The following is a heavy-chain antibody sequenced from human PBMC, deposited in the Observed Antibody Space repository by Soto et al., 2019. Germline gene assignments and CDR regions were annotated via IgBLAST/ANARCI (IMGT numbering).Heavy chain of an antibody. J-gene: IGHJ6*02. V-gene: IGHV1-69*06. Sequence: SVKVSCKASGGTFSSYAISWLRQAPGQGLEWMEGIIPIFGAANYGQKFQGRVTITADKSTSTAYMELSRLRSEDTAVYYCARRIVSSGYYYYYYGMEVSGQGTTVTVSS. D-gene: IGHD3-22*01. CDR2: IIPIFGAA. CDR1: GGTFSSYA. CDR3: ARRIVSSGYYYYYYGMEV.